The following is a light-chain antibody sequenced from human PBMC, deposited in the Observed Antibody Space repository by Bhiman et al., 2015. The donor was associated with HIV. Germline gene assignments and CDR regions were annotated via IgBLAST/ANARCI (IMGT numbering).Light chain of an antibody. CDR1: SSDVGGYNY. Sequence: QSALTQPASVSGSPGQSITISCTGTSSDVGGYNYVSWYQQHPGKAPRLMIYDVSNRPSGVPNRFSGSKSDNTASLTISGLQADDEADYYCAAWDDSLNGLVVFGGGTKLTV. CDR3: AAWDDSLNGLVV. J-gene: IGLJ2*01. V-gene: IGLV2-14*03. CDR2: DVS.